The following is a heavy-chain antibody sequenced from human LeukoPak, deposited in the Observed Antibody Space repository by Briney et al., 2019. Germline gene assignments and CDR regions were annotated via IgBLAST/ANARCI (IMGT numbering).Heavy chain of an antibody. CDR3: AKVSVSTAAAGTGYFDY. CDR2: ISWNSGSI. D-gene: IGHD6-13*01. J-gene: IGHJ4*02. CDR1: GFTFDDYA. Sequence: GRSLRLSCAASGFTFDDYAMHWVRHAPGKGLEWVSGISWNSGSIGYADSVKGRFTISRDNAKNSLYLQMNSLRAEDMALYYCAKVSVSTAAAGTGYFDYWGQGTLVTVSS. V-gene: IGHV3-9*03.